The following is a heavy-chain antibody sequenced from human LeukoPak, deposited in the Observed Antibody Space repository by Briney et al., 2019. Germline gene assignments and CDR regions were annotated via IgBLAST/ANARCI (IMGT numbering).Heavy chain of an antibody. V-gene: IGHV1-24*01. J-gene: IGHJ3*02. CDR3: ATDWVVVVPAAIRGAFDI. CDR1: GYTLTELS. D-gene: IGHD2-2*01. Sequence: ASVKVSCKVSGYTLTELSMHWVRQAPGKGLEWMGGFDPEDGETIYAQKFQGRVTMTEDTSTDTAYMELSSLRSEDTAVYYCATDWVVVVPAAIRGAFDIWGQGTMVTVSS. CDR2: FDPEDGET.